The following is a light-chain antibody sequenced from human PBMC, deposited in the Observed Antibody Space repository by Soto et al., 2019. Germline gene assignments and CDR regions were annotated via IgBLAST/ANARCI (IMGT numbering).Light chain of an antibody. J-gene: IGKJ5*01. CDR1: QGISNY. V-gene: IGKV1-27*01. CDR3: QQNRHLIT. Sequence: EIELTQSPSSLSASLGDRATLSCRASQGISNYLAWYQQKPGNVPELLIYAASTWQSGVPSRFSGSGSGTDLTFTISSLQPADIATYYYQQNRHLITFGKGTRVEIK. CDR2: AAS.